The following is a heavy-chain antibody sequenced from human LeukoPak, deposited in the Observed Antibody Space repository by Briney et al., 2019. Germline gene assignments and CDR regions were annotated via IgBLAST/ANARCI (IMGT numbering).Heavy chain of an antibody. V-gene: IGHV3-48*04. CDR1: GFTFSSCS. CDR2: ISTSSSTI. J-gene: IGHJ4*02. Sequence: SGGSLRLSCAASGFTFSSCSMNWVRQAPGKGLEWVSYISTSSSTIYYAGSTTYYADSVKGRFTISRDNAKNSLYLQMNSLRAEDTAVYYCARDGAGCSGTSCYGLLDYWGQGTLVTVSS. CDR3: ARDGAGCSGTSCYGLLDY. D-gene: IGHD2-2*01.